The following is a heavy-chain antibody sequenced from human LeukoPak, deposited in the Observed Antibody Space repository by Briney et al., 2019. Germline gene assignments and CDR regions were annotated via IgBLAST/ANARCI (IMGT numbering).Heavy chain of an antibody. CDR2: IHPRDSNN. V-gene: IGHV5-51*01. CDR3: ARRIANYGLRQYFDY. CDR1: GYSFSSYW. Sequence: GESLQISCKGSGYSFSSYWIGWVRQMPGNGLEWMGFIHPRDSNNIYSPSFQGQVTISADKSISTAYLQWSSLKASDTAMYYCARRIANYGLRQYFDYWGQGTLVTVSS. D-gene: IGHD3-10*01. J-gene: IGHJ4*02.